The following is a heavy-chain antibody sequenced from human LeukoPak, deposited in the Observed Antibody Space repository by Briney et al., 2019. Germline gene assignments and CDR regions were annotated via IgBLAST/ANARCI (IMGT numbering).Heavy chain of an antibody. D-gene: IGHD3-10*01. V-gene: IGHV1-18*01. CDR1: GYTFTSYG. CDR3: AGNYYGSGSYYNRNYYYGMDV. CDR2: ISAYNGNT. Sequence: ASVKVSCKASGYTFTSYGISWVRQAPGQGLEWMGWISAYNGNTNYAQKLQGRVTMTTDTSTSTAYMELRSLRSDDTAVYYCAGNYYGSGSYYNRNYYYGMDVWGQGTTVTVSS. J-gene: IGHJ6*02.